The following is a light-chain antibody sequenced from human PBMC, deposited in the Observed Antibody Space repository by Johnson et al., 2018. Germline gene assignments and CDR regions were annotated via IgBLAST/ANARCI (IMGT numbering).Light chain of an antibody. V-gene: IGLV1-51*02. Sequence: QSVLTQPPSVSAAPGQKVTISCSGSSSNIGNNYVSWYQQLPGTAPKLLIYENNKRPSGIPDRFSGSKSGTSATLGITALQTGDAADDYCGTWDSSLSAVNVFGTGTKVTVL. J-gene: IGLJ1*01. CDR2: ENN. CDR1: SSNIGNNY. CDR3: GTWDSSLSAVNV.